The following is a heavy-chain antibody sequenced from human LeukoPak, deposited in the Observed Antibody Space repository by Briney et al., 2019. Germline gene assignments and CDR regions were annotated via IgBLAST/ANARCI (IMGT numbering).Heavy chain of an antibody. CDR3: ARGSDSSGFDY. D-gene: IGHD6-19*01. CDR2: IYYSGST. V-gene: IGHV4-59*01. Sequence: SETLSLTCTVSGGSISSNYWSWIRQPPGKGLEWIGYIYYSGSTNYNPSLKSRVTISVDTSKNQFSLKLSSVTAADTAVYYCARGSDSSGFDYWGQGTLVTVSS. J-gene: IGHJ4*02. CDR1: GGSISSNY.